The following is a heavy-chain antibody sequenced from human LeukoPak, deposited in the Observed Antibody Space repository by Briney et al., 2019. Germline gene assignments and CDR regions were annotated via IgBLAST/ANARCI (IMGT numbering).Heavy chain of an antibody. CDR3: AKDLTYYYDSTPLDY. Sequence: PGGSLRPSCAASGFTFSSYAMSWVRQAPGKGLEWVSAISGSGGSTYYADSVKGRFTISRDNSKNTLYLQMNSLRAEDTAVYYCAKDLTYYYDSTPLDYWGQGTLVTVSS. CDR2: ISGSGGST. D-gene: IGHD3-22*01. CDR1: GFTFSSYA. J-gene: IGHJ4*02. V-gene: IGHV3-23*01.